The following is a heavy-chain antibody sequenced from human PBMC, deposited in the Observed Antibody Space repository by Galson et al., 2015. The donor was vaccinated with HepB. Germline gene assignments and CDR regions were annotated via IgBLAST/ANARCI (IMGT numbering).Heavy chain of an antibody. D-gene: IGHD4-11*01. J-gene: IGHJ4*02. CDR3: AKGLATVGFERYLFDY. Sequence: SLRLPCAVSGFTFSRRAIHWVRQAPGKGLEWLAIISYDGSDKYYAGSVKGRFTVSRDSSMTTLYLQMNSLRPEDTAVYYCAKGLATVGFERYLFDYWGQGTLVTVSS. CDR1: GFTFSRRA. CDR2: ISYDGSDK. V-gene: IGHV3-30*18.